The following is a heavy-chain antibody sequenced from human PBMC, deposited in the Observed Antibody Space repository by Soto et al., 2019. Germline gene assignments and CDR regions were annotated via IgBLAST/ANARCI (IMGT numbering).Heavy chain of an antibody. V-gene: IGHV2-5*01. CDR2: IYWNDDK. Sequence: SGPTLVKPTQTLTLTCTFSGFSLSTSGVGVGWIRQPPGKALEWLALIYWNDDKRYSPSLKSRLTITKDTSKNQVVLTMTNMDPVDTATYYCARLRFLEWLQEINWFDPWGQGTLVTVSS. CDR1: GFSLSTSGVG. CDR3: ARLRFLEWLQEINWFDP. D-gene: IGHD3-3*01. J-gene: IGHJ5*02.